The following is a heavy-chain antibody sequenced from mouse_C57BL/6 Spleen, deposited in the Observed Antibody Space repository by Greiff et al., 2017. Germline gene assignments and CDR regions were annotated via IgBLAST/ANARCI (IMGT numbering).Heavy chain of an antibody. Sequence: QVQLQQSGPELVKPGASVKISCKASGYAFSSSWLNWVKQRPGKGLEWIGRIYPGDGDTNYNGKFKGQATLTADKSSSTAYMQLSSLTSEDSAVYFCARDVYGNFYAMDYWGQGTSVTVSS. CDR1: GYAFSSSW. J-gene: IGHJ4*01. D-gene: IGHD2-1*01. V-gene: IGHV1-82*01. CDR2: IYPGDGDT. CDR3: ARDVYGNFYAMDY.